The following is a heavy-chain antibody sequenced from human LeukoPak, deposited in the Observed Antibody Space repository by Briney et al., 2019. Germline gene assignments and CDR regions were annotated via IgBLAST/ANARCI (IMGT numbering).Heavy chain of an antibody. CDR1: GYTLTELS. CDR2: FDPEDGET. Sequence: ASVKVSCKVSGYTLTELSMHWVRQAPGKGLEWMGGFDPEDGETIYAQKFQGRVTMTEDTSTDTAYMELSSLRSEVTAVYYCATGTGDSSGYYYPDAFDIWGQGTMVTVSS. D-gene: IGHD3-22*01. V-gene: IGHV1-24*01. CDR3: ATGTGDSSGYYYPDAFDI. J-gene: IGHJ3*02.